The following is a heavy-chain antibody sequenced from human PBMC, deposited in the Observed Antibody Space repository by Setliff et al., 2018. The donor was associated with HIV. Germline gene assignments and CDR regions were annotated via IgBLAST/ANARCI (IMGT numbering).Heavy chain of an antibody. D-gene: IGHD2-15*01. J-gene: IGHJ4*02. Sequence: GGSLRLSCAASGFTFSDYSMNWFRQTPGKGLEWVSFIHSSSSRIYYADSVKGRFTVSRDNAKNSLYLQMNNLRAEDTAVYYCGRAPPYCSGGSCADYWGQGTQVTVSS. CDR1: GFTFSDYS. CDR2: IHSSSSRI. CDR3: GRAPPYCSGGSCADY. V-gene: IGHV3-48*04.